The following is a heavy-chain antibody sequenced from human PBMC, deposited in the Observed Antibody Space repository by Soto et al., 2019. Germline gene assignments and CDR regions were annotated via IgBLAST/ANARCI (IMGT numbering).Heavy chain of an antibody. D-gene: IGHD3-3*01. Sequence: GGSLRLSCAASGFTFSSYAMHWVRQAPGKGLEWVAVISYDGSNKYYADSVKGRFTISRDNSKNTLYLQMNSLRAEDTAVYYCASLRGLRFLEWLSNLRGAYYCYGMDVWGQGTTVTVSS. CDR2: ISYDGSNK. CDR1: GFTFSSYA. J-gene: IGHJ6*02. CDR3: ASLRGLRFLEWLSNLRGAYYCYGMDV. V-gene: IGHV3-30-3*01.